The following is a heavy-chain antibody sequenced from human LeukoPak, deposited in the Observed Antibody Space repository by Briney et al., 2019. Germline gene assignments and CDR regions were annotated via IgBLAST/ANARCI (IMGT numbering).Heavy chain of an antibody. CDR1: GFIFSNYA. V-gene: IGHV3-23*01. D-gene: IGHD3-10*01. J-gene: IGHJ3*01. CDR3: AKDLSLLDWFGEPDAFDF. Sequence: GGSLRLSCAASGFIFSNYAMTWVRQGPGKGLEWVSTISGGDDTTTYGDSVKGRFTISRDNSNNTVYLQMDSPRADDTAVYYCAKDLSLLDWFGEPDAFDFWGQGTMVTVSS. CDR2: ISGGDDTT.